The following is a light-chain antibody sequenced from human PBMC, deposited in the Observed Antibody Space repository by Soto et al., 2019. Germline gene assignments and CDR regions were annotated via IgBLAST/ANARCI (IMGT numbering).Light chain of an antibody. J-gene: IGKJ1*01. CDR3: QQCGSSPS. CDR2: DTS. V-gene: IGKV3-20*01. CDR1: QSVSSSY. Sequence: EIVLTQSPGTLSLSPGERATLSCRASQSVSSSYLACYQKKPGQAPRLLIYDTSSRATGFPDRFSGSGSGKDFTIAISRLEPEDFAVYYCQQCGSSPSFGQGTKVELK.